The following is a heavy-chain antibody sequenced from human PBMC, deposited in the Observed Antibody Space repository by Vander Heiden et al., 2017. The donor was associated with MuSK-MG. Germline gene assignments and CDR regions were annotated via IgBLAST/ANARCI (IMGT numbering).Heavy chain of an antibody. V-gene: IGHV3-30*01. CDR1: GFTFSSYA. CDR2: ISYDGSNK. D-gene: IGHD5-12*01. Sequence: QVQLVESGGGVVQPGRSLRLSCAASGFTFSSYAMHWVRQAPGKGLEWVAVISYDGSNKYYADSVKGRFTISRDNSKNTLYLQMNSLRAEDTAVYYCARDPRLDGYHPLVDYWGQGTLVTVSS. CDR3: ARDPRLDGYHPLVDY. J-gene: IGHJ4*02.